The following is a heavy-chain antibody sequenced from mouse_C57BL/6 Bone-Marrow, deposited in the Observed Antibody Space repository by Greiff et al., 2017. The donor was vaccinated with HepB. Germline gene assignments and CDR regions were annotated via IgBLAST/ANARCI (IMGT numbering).Heavy chain of an antibody. CDR2: INPNNGGT. V-gene: IGHV1-18*01. D-gene: IGHD2-1*01. CDR1: GYTFTDYN. Sequence: SGPELVKPGASVKIPCKASGYTFTDYNMDWVKQSHGKSLEWIGDINPNNGGTIYNQKFKGKATLTVDKSSSTAYMELRSLTSEDTAVYYCARGDYGNYPAWFAYWGQGTLVTVSA. CDR3: ARGDYGNYPAWFAY. J-gene: IGHJ3*01.